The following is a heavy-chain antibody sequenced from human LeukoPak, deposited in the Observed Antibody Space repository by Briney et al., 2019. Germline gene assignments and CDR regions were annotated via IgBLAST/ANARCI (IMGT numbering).Heavy chain of an antibody. V-gene: IGHV1-3*03. J-gene: IGHJ3*02. Sequence: GPSVKVSCKASGYTFTNYAMHWVRQAPGQRLEWMGWMNAGNGNPKYSQELQGSVTITRDTSASTAYMELSSLRSEDMAVYYCARVRFFYDAFDIWGQGTMVTVSS. CDR1: GYTFTNYA. CDR3: ARVRFFYDAFDI. D-gene: IGHD3-3*01. CDR2: MNAGNGNP.